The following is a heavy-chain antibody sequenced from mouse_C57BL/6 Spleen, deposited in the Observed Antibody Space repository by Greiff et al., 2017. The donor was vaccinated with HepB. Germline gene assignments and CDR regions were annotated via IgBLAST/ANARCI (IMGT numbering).Heavy chain of an antibody. J-gene: IGHJ3*01. CDR3: AIKGGILAWFAY. D-gene: IGHD1-1*01. CDR1: GFNIKDDY. CDR2: IDPENGDT. V-gene: IGHV14-4*01. Sequence: EVQLQQSGAELVRPGASVKLSCTASGFNIKDDYMHWVKQRPEQGLEWIGWIDPENGDTEYASKFQGKATITADTSSNTAYLQLSSLTSEDTAVYYCAIKGGILAWFAYWGKGTMVTVSA.